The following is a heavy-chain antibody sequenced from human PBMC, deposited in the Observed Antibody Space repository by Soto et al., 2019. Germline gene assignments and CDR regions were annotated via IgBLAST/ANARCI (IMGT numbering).Heavy chain of an antibody. CDR3: AKGRIAARPKSSDFDY. D-gene: IGHD6-6*01. Sequence: EVQLLESGGGLVQPGGSLRLSCAASGFTFSSYAMSWVRQAPGKGLEWVSAISGSGGSTYYADSVKGRFTISRDNSKNTLYLQMNSLRAEDTAVYYCAKGRIAARPKSSDFDYLGQGTLVTVSS. CDR1: GFTFSSYA. CDR2: ISGSGGST. V-gene: IGHV3-23*01. J-gene: IGHJ4*02.